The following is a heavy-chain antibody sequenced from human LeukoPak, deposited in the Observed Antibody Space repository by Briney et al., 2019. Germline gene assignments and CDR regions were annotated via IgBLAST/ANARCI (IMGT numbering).Heavy chain of an antibody. J-gene: IGHJ4*02. Sequence: ASVKVSCKASGYTFTSYDISWVRQAPGQGLEWMGWISAYNGNTNYTQKLQGRVTMTTDTSTSTAYMELRSLRSDDTAVYYCARLAYGGNFFDYWGQGTLVTVSS. V-gene: IGHV1-18*01. CDR1: GYTFTSYD. CDR3: ARLAYGGNFFDY. CDR2: ISAYNGNT. D-gene: IGHD4-23*01.